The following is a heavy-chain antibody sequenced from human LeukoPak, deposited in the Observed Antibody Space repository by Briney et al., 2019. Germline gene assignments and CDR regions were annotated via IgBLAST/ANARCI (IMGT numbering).Heavy chain of an antibody. J-gene: IGHJ5*02. V-gene: IGHV4-34*01. CDR2: INHSGST. CDR1: GVSFSGYY. CDR3: ARVLNWFDP. Sequence: SETLSLTCAAYGVSFSGYYWSWIRQPPGKGLEWIGEINHSGSTNYNPSLKSRVTISVDTSKNQFSLKLSSVTAADTAVYYCARVLNWFDPWGQGTLVTVSS.